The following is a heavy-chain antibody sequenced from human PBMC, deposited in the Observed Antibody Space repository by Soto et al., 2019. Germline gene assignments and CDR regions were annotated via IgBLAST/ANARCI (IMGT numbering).Heavy chain of an antibody. CDR2: IYYSGST. CDR1: GGSISSSSYY. D-gene: IGHD4-17*01. CDR3: AGMVTTAFDI. J-gene: IGHJ3*02. Sequence: SETLSLTCTVSGGSISSSSYYWGWIRQPPGKGLEWIGSIYYSGSTYYNPSLKSRVTISVDTSKNQFSLKLSSVTAADTAVYYCAGMVTTAFDIWGHGTMVTVSS. V-gene: IGHV4-39*01.